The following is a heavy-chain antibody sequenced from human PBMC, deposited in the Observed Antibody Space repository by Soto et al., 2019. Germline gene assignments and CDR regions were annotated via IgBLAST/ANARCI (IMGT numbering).Heavy chain of an antibody. CDR1: GYTFTSYG. CDR2: ISAYNGNT. CDR3: ARVRGYCSSTSCSGAFDI. V-gene: IGHV1-18*01. D-gene: IGHD2-2*01. J-gene: IGHJ3*02. Sequence: ASVKVSCKASGYTFTSYGISWVRQAPGRGLEWMGWISAYNGNTNYAQKLQGRVTMTTDTSTSTAYMELRSLRSDDTAVYYCARVRGYCSSTSCSGAFDIWGQGTMVTVSS.